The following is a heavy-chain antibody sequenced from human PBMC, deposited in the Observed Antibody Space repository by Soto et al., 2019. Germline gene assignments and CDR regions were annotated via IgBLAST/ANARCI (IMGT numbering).Heavy chain of an antibody. J-gene: IGHJ4*02. D-gene: IGHD5-12*01. V-gene: IGHV4-30-4*01. CDR3: ARGGGSGYDYVKHLLDY. CDR2: IYYSGST. Sequence: QVQLQESGPGLVKPSQTLSLTCTVSGGSISSGDYYWSWIRQPPGKGLEWIGYIYYSGSTYYNPSLKGRVTISVDTSKTQFSLKLSSVTAADTAVYYCARGGGSGYDYVKHLLDYWGQGTLVTVSS. CDR1: GGSISSGDYY.